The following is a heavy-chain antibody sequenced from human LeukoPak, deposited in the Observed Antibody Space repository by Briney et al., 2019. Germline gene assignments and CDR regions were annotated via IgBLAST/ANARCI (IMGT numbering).Heavy chain of an antibody. V-gene: IGHV3-74*01. CDR2: INSDGSST. Sequence: WVSRINSDGSSTSYADSVKGRFTISRDNAKNTLYLQMNSLRAEDTAVYYCASSPHTAMVLYWGQGTLVTVSS. J-gene: IGHJ4*02. CDR3: ASSPHTAMVLY. D-gene: IGHD5-18*01.